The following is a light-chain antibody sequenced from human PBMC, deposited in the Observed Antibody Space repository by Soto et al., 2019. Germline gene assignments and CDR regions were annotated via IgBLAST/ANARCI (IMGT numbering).Light chain of an antibody. CDR1: QSLSSD. V-gene: IGKV3-15*01. CDR3: QQYDNWPCT. CDR2: AAS. J-gene: IGKJ1*01. Sequence: DIVMTQSPATLSASPGETVTITCRASQSLSSDLAWYQQKPGHAPTLLIYAASTMASGIPSRFSGSGSGTEFTLTISSLQSEDFVYYYCQQYDNWPCTFGQGTKLEIK.